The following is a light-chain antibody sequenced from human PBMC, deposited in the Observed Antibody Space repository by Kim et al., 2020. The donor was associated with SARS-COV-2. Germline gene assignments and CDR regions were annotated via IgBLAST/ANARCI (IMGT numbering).Light chain of an antibody. CDR1: QSVSSRY. CDR2: GAS. CDR3: QQYGSSPKT. V-gene: IGKV3-20*01. J-gene: IGKJ1*01. Sequence: APGQRATLSCRASQSVSSRYLDWYQQKPGQAPRLLIYGASSRATGIPDRFSGSGSGTDFTLTISRLEPEDFAVYYCQQYGSSPKTFGQGTKVDIK.